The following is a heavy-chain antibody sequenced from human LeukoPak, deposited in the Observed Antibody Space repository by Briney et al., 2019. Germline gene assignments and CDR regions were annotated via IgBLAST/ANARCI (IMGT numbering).Heavy chain of an antibody. D-gene: IGHD6-13*01. J-gene: IGHJ4*02. CDR3: AKDAAGTTRGYYFDH. CDR1: GFTFDDYA. CDR2: ISWNSGSI. V-gene: IGHV3-9*03. Sequence: GGSLRLSCAASGFTFDDYAMHWVRQAPGKGLEWVSGISWNSGSIGYADSVKGRFTISRDNAKNSLYLQMNSLRAEDMALYYCAKDAAGTTRGYYFDHWGQGTLVTVSS.